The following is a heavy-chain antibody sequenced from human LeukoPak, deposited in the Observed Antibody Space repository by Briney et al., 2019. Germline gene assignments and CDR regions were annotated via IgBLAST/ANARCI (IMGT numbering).Heavy chain of an antibody. D-gene: IGHD1-26*01. CDR3: ARDPYSGSYSAYYYYYMDV. J-gene: IGHJ6*03. CDR2: ISSSGSTI. V-gene: IGHV3-48*04. Sequence: PGGSLRLSCAASGFTFSSYAMNWVRQAPGKGLEWVSYISSSGSTIYYADSVKGRFTISRDNAKNSLYLQMNSLRAEDAAVYYCARDPYSGSYSAYYYYYMDVWGKGTTVTVSS. CDR1: GFTFSSYA.